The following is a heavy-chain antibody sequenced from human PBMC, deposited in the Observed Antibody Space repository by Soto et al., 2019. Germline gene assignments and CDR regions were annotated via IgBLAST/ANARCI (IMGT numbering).Heavy chain of an antibody. Sequence: GGSLRLSCAASGFTFSNAWMSWVRQAPGKGLEWVGRIKSKTDGGTTDYAAPVKGRFTISRDDSKNTLYLQMNSLKTEDTDVYYCSSGHSGVVTSISTIDYWGQGTLVTVSS. CDR1: GFTFSNAW. CDR3: SSGHSGVVTSISTIDY. D-gene: IGHD2-21*02. CDR2: IKSKTDGGTT. J-gene: IGHJ4*02. V-gene: IGHV3-15*01.